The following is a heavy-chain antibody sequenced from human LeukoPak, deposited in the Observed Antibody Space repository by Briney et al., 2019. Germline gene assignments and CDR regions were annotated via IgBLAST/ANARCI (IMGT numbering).Heavy chain of an antibody. J-gene: IGHJ6*02. CDR2: ISAYNGNT. D-gene: IGHD3-10*01. Sequence: ASVKVSCKASGYTFTSYGISWVRQAPGQGLEWMGWISAYNGNTNYAQKLQGRVTMTTDTPTSTAYMELRSLRSDDTAVYYCAREVRYYGSGRSYYGMDVWGQGTTVTVSS. CDR3: AREVRYYGSGRSYYGMDV. CDR1: GYTFTSYG. V-gene: IGHV1-18*01.